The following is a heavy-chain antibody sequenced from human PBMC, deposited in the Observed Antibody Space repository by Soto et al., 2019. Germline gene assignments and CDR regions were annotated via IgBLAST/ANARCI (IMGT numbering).Heavy chain of an antibody. D-gene: IGHD6-13*01. J-gene: IGHJ4*02. Sequence: SVKVSCKASGFTFTSSAVQWVRQARGQRLEWIGWIVVGSGNTNYAQKFQERVTITRDMSTSTAYMELSSLRSEDTAVYYCAKEPYRGSWYFNYWGQGTLVTVSS. CDR3: AKEPYRGSWYFNY. CDR2: IVVGSGNT. CDR1: GFTFTSSA. V-gene: IGHV1-58*01.